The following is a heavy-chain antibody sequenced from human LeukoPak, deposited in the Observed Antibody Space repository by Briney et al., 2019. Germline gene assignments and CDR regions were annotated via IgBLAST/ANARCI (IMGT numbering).Heavy chain of an antibody. CDR3: AVGSSSTYYYGSGSYSNWFDP. V-gene: IGHV1-18*01. CDR1: GYTFTSYG. Sequence: ASVKVSCKASGYTFTSYGISWVRQAPGQGLEWMGWISAYNGNTNYAQKLQGRVTMTTDTSTSTAYMELRSLRSDDTAVYYRAVGSSSTYYYGSGSYSNWFDPWGQGTLVTVSS. CDR2: ISAYNGNT. D-gene: IGHD3-10*01. J-gene: IGHJ5*02.